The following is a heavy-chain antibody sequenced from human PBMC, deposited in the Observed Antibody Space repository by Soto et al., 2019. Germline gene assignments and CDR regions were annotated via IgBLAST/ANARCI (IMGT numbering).Heavy chain of an antibody. CDR3: ARGSIVVVPVANNWFDP. CDR1: GYTFSSYS. D-gene: IGHD2-2*01. J-gene: IGHJ5*02. CDR2: IRSSSSYI. V-gene: IGHV3-21*01. Sequence: PGVSLRLSFAASGYTFSSYSINWVHQAPGKWLEWVSSIRSSSSYIYYADSVKGRFTISRDNAKNSLYLQMNSLRAEDTAVYYCARGSIVVVPVANNWFDPWGQGTLVTVSS.